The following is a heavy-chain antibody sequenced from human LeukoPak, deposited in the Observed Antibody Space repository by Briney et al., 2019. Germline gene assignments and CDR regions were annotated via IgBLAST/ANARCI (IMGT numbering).Heavy chain of an antibody. Sequence: GASVKVSCKASDYTFTSYGISWVRQAPGQGLEWMGWISAYNGNTNYAQKLQGRVTMTTDTSTSTAYMELRSLRSDDTAVYYCAILEGVVPAANFFDYWGQGTLVTVSS. CDR2: ISAYNGNT. CDR3: AILEGVVPAANFFDY. D-gene: IGHD2-2*01. V-gene: IGHV1-18*01. J-gene: IGHJ4*02. CDR1: DYTFTSYG.